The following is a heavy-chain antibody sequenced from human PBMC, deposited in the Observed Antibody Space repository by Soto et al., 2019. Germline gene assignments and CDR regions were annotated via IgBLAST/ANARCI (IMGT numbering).Heavy chain of an antibody. V-gene: IGHV3-13*05. CDR2: ITPAGGP. J-gene: IGHJ2*01. CDR3: AREIATDGHCYFDL. D-gene: IGHD2-21*01. Sequence: EVQLVESGGGLVQPGGSLRLSCAASGFTFSRHDMHWVRQATGKGLEWVSGITPAGGPNYRDSVKGRFTISRENARNSLNLQMNSLSVGDTAIYYCAREIATDGHCYFDLWGRGTLVTVSS. CDR1: GFTFSRHD.